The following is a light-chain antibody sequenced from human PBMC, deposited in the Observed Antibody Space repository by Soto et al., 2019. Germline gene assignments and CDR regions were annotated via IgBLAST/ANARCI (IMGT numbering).Light chain of an antibody. CDR1: QSINSW. V-gene: IGKV1-5*01. CDR3: QQYNYYPYT. Sequence: DIQMTQSPSTLSASVGDRVTITCRASQSINSWLAWYQQKPGKAPNLLISDASSLESGVPSRFSGSGSGTEFTLTISILQPGDFATYYCQQYNYYPYTFGQGTKLEIK. CDR2: DAS. J-gene: IGKJ2*01.